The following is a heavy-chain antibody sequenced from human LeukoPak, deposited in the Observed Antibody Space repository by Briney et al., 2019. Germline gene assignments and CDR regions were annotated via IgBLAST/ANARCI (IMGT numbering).Heavy chain of an antibody. D-gene: IGHD3-10*01. J-gene: IGHJ4*02. CDR1: GDSVSSNSAA. V-gene: IGHV6-1*01. CDR2: TYYRSKWYN. Sequence: SQTLSLTCAISGDSVSSNSAAWNWIRQSPSRGLEWLGRTYYRSKWYNDYAVSVKSRITVNPDTSKNQFSLKLSSVTAADTAVYYCARKPSYFYGSGSPDWGQGTLVTVSS. CDR3: ARKPSYFYGSGSPD.